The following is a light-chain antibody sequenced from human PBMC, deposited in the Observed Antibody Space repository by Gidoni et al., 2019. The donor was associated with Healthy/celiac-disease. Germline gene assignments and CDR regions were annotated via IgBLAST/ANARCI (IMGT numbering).Light chain of an antibody. V-gene: IGKV1-39*01. Sequence: DIQRTQSPSSLSASVGDRVTITCRASQSISSYLNWYQQKPGKAPKLLIYAASSLQSGVPSRFSGRGSGTDFTLTISSLQPADFATYSCQQSYSTLTFGGGTKVEIK. CDR2: AAS. CDR3: QQSYSTLT. J-gene: IGKJ4*01. CDR1: QSISSY.